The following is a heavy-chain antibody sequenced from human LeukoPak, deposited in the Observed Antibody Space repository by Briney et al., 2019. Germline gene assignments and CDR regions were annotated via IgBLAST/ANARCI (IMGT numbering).Heavy chain of an antibody. J-gene: IGHJ4*02. V-gene: IGHV3-30-3*01. Sequence: GGSLRLSCAASGFTFSSYAMHWVRLAPGKGLDWEAVISYDGSNKYYADSVKGRFTISRDNSKNTLYLQMNSLRAEDTAVYYCARDGGLYYYGSGSYSTGYYFDYWGQGTLVTVSS. CDR1: GFTFSSYA. D-gene: IGHD3-10*01. CDR3: ARDGGLYYYGSGSYSTGYYFDY. CDR2: ISYDGSNK.